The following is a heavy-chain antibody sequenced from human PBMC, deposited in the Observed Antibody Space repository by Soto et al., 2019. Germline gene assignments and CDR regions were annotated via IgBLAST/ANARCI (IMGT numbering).Heavy chain of an antibody. CDR3: ASANYDILTGHDWPNDAFDI. D-gene: IGHD3-9*01. CDR1: GYTFTGYY. V-gene: IGHV1-2*02. CDR2: INPNSGGT. J-gene: IGHJ3*02. Sequence: QVQLVQSGAEVKKPGASVKVSCKASGYTFTGYYMHWVRQAPGQGLEWMGGINPNSGGTNYAQKFQGRVTMTRDTSITTAYMERSRLRSDDTAVYYCASANYDILTGHDWPNDAFDIWGQGTMVTVSS.